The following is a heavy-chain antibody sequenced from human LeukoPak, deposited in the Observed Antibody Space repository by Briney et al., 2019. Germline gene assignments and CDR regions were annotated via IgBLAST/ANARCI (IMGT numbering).Heavy chain of an antibody. CDR3: ARTFNWNYDAFDI. CDR2: IYPGDSDT. CDR1: GYSFTIYW. V-gene: IGHV5-51*01. Sequence: GESLKISCKGSGYSFTIYWIAWVRQMPGKGLEWMGIIYPGDSDTRYSPSFQGQVTISADKSISTAYLQWSSLKASDTAMYYCARTFNWNYDAFDIWGQGTMVTVSS. D-gene: IGHD1-7*01. J-gene: IGHJ3*02.